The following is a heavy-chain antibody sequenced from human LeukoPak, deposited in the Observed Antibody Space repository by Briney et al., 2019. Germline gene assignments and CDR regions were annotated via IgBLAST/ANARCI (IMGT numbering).Heavy chain of an antibody. V-gene: IGHV3-49*04. CDR2: IRSKVYGGTP. CDR3: TRDQTPCY. CDR1: RFTFGDYA. Sequence: GGSLRLSCIASRFTFGDYAMTWVRQAPGKGLEWVGFIRSKVYGGTPEYAASVKGRFTISRDDSKGIAYLQMNSLKTEDTAVYYCTRDQTPCYWGQGTLVTVSS. J-gene: IGHJ4*02.